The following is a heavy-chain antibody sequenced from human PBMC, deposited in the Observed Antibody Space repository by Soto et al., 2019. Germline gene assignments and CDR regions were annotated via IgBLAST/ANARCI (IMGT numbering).Heavy chain of an antibody. J-gene: IGHJ4*02. Sequence: QVQLVESGGGVVQPGRSLRLSCAASGFTFSSYGMHWVRQAPGKGLEWVAVIWYDGSNKYYADSVKGRFTISRDNSKNTLYLQMNSVRAEDTAVYYCARAGDTEMALAYWGQGTLGSVSS. CDR3: ARAGDTEMALAY. V-gene: IGHV3-33*01. CDR2: IWYDGSNK. CDR1: GFTFSSYG. D-gene: IGHD5-18*01.